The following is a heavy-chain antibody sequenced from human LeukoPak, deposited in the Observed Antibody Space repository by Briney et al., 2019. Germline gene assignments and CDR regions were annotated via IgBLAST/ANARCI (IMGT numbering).Heavy chain of an antibody. V-gene: IGHV3-43*02. CDR1: GFTFDDFV. CDR2: ISGNGGDT. J-gene: IGHJ4*02. Sequence: GGSLRLSCAASGFTFDDFVMHWVRQAPGKGLEWVSLISGNGGDTYYADSVKGRFTISRDNSKNSLYLQVNSLKPEDTALYYCSKETAMLRGVVDYWGQGTLVTVSS. CDR3: SKETAMLRGVVDY. D-gene: IGHD3-10*01.